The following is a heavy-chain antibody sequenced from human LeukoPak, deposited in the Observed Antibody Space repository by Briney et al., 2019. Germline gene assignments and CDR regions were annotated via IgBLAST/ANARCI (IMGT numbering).Heavy chain of an antibody. V-gene: IGHV4-59*08. CDR1: GDSISSHY. CDR2: IHYSGIT. D-gene: IGHD3-3*01. J-gene: IGHJ2*01. Sequence: PSETLSLTCTVSGDSISSHYWSWIRQPPGKGLEWIGYIHYSGITNYNPSLKSRISISVDTSMNQLSLNLSSVTAADTAVYYCARRGTIFGPESLWGRGTLVTVSS. CDR3: ARRGTIFGPESL.